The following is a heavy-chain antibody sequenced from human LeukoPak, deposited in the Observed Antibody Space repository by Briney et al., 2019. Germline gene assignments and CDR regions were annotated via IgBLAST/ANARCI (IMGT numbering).Heavy chain of an antibody. J-gene: IGHJ5*02. V-gene: IGHV1-18*01. Sequence: PGASVKVSCKASGYTFTSYGISWVRQAPGQGLEWMGWISAYNGNTNYAQKLQGRVTMTTDTSTSTAYMELRSLRSDDTAVYYCARDTMVRGVILEAWFDPWGQGTLVTVSS. CDR3: ARDTMVRGVILEAWFDP. CDR2: ISAYNGNT. CDR1: GYTFTSYG. D-gene: IGHD3-10*01.